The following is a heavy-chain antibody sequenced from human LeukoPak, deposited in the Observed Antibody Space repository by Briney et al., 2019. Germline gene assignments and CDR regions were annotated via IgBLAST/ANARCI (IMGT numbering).Heavy chain of an antibody. CDR2: IYYRGST. D-gene: IGHD6-13*01. Sequence: SETLSLTCTVPGGAISSSSYYWGWIRQPPGKGLEWIGSIYYRGSTYYNPSLKSRVTKSVGTSKNQFSLKLSSVTAADTAVYYCAIGAATQVRDAFDIWGQGTMVTVSS. CDR3: AIGAATQVRDAFDI. CDR1: GGAISSSSYY. V-gene: IGHV4-39*07. J-gene: IGHJ3*02.